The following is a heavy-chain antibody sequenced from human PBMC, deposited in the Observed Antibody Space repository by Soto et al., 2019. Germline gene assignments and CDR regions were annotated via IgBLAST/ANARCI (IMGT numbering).Heavy chain of an antibody. CDR1: GGTFSSYA. Sequence: SLKVSCKASGGTFSSYAISWVRQAPGQGLEWMGGIIPIFGTANYAQKFQGRVTITADESTSTAYMELSSLRSEDTAVYYCARGPPRFEILYYAFDPWGQGTLVTVSS. CDR2: IIPIFGTA. D-gene: IGHD2-8*01. V-gene: IGHV1-69*13. CDR3: ARGPPRFEILYYAFDP. J-gene: IGHJ5*02.